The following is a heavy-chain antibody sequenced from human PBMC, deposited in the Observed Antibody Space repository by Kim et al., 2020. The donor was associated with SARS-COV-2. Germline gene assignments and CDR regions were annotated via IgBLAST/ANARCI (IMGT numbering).Heavy chain of an antibody. J-gene: IGHJ4*02. Sequence: ASVKVSCKASGYTFTSYYMHWVRQAPGQGLEWMGIINPSGGSTSYAQKFQGRVTMTRDTSTSTVYMELSSLRSEDTAVYYCARDLVVVPAASGFDYLGQGTLVTVSS. CDR1: GYTFTSYY. CDR3: ARDLVVVPAASGFDY. V-gene: IGHV1-46*01. D-gene: IGHD2-2*01. CDR2: INPSGGST.